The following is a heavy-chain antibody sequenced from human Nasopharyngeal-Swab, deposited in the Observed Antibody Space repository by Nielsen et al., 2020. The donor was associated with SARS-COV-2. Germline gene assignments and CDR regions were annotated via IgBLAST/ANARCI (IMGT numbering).Heavy chain of an antibody. Sequence: ASVKVSCRVSGYTLTELSMHWVRQAPGKGLEWMGGFDPEDGETIYAQKFQGRVTMTEDTSTDTAYMELSRLRSDDTAVYYCARETQDYYYYYYGMDVWGQGTTVTVSS. J-gene: IGHJ6*02. CDR3: ARETQDYYYYYYGMDV. CDR2: FDPEDGET. V-gene: IGHV1-24*01. CDR1: GYTLTELS.